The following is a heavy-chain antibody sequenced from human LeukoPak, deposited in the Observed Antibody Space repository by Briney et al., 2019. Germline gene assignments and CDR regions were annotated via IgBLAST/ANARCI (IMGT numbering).Heavy chain of an antibody. D-gene: IGHD2-21*01. CDR3: ARGLFPPEATEGYYMDV. CDR1: GGSFSGYY. V-gene: IGHV4-34*01. CDR2: INHSGST. Sequence: PSETPSLTCAVYGGSFSGYYWSWIRQPPGKGLEWIGEINHSGSTNYNPSLKSRVTISVDTSKNQFSLKLSSVTAADTAVYYCARGLFPPEATEGYYMDVWGKGTTVTVSS. J-gene: IGHJ6*03.